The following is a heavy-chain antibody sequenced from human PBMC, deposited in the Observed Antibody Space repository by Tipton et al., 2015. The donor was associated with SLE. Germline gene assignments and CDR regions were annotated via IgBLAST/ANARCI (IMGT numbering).Heavy chain of an antibody. CDR1: GGSITNDAYY. CDR2: IYKTGHT. V-gene: IGHV4-31*03. Sequence: TLSLTCTVSGGSITNDAYYWSWIRQSPGKGLEWIGYIYKTGHTYYNPSLESRISMSIHTSYNDISLKLNSVTAADTAVYYCARAPEYYEVSTAEYASDAFDIWGQGTLVTVSS. CDR3: ARAPEYYEVSTAEYASDAFDI. D-gene: IGHD3-9*01. J-gene: IGHJ3*02.